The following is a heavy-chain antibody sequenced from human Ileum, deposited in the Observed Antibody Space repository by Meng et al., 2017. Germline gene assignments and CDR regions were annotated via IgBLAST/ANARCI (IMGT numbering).Heavy chain of an antibody. D-gene: IGHD4-17*01. Sequence: HLQYAGPVRCNPARALPPTSQMPRAPTGILNVWNRVRHPPGKGIDWIGDIQKSVTTNNNQSLKGRGTMSLHKSKNQFSRWLRSLPATDPAVYSCARHDYGDPSHTFLNWGKGTLVTVSS. V-gene: IGHV4-4*01. CDR2: IQKSVTT. J-gene: IGHJ4*02. CDR3: ARHDYGDPSHTFLN. CDR1: RAPTGILNV.